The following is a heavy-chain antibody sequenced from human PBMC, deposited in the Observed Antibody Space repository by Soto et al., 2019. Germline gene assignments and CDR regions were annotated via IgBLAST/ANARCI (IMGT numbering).Heavy chain of an antibody. V-gene: IGHV4-34*01. CDR3: ARVKARGAIRAENWFDP. D-gene: IGHD3-10*01. Sequence: SETLSLTCAVYGGSFSDYYWNWIRQPPGKGLEWIGEVNHSGSTNYNPSLKSRVTISVDTSKNQFSLKLSSVTAADTAVYYCARVKARGAIRAENWFDPWGQGTLVTVSS. CDR2: VNHSGST. J-gene: IGHJ5*02. CDR1: GGSFSDYY.